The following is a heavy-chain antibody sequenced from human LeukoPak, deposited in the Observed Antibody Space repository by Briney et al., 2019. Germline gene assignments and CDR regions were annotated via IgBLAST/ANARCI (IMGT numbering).Heavy chain of an antibody. D-gene: IGHD2-2*01. CDR3: ARDIVGYCSSTSCYGWFDP. Sequence: GASVKVSCTASGYTFTSYGISWVRRAPGQGLEWMGWFSAYNGNPNYAQKLQGRVTMTTDTSTSTAYMELRSLRSDDTAVYYCARDIVGYCSSTSCYGWFDPWGQGTLVTVSS. J-gene: IGHJ5*02. CDR1: GYTFTSYG. CDR2: FSAYNGNP. V-gene: IGHV1-18*01.